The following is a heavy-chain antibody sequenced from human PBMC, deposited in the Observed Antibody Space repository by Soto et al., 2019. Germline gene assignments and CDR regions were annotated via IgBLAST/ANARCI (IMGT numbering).Heavy chain of an antibody. CDR3: AREAVVVAAYGNWFHP. CDR2: IYYSGST. J-gene: IGHJ5*02. CDR1: GGSISSGDYY. V-gene: IGHV4-30-4*01. Sequence: SETLSLTCTVSGGSISSGDYYWSWIRQPPGKGLEWIGYIYYSGSTYYNPSLKSRVTISVDTSKNQFSLKLSSVTAADTAVYYCAREAVVVAAYGNWFHPWGQGTLVTVSS. D-gene: IGHD2-15*01.